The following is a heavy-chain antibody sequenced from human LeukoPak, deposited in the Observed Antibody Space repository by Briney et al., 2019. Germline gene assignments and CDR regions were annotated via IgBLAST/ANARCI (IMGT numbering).Heavy chain of an antibody. CDR1: GFTFSNYW. CDR3: ARDMGLKYYYGSGRNNWFDP. CDR2: IKQDGSEK. Sequence: PGGSLRLSCAASGFTFSNYWMSWVRQASGKGLEWVANIKQDGSEKYYVDFVKGRFTISRDNAKNSLYLQMNSLRAEDTAVYYCARDMGLKYYYGSGRNNWFDPWGQGTLVTVSS. J-gene: IGHJ5*02. D-gene: IGHD3-10*01. V-gene: IGHV3-7*01.